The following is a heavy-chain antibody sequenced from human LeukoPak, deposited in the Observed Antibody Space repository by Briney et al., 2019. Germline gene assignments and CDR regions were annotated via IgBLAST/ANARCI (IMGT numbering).Heavy chain of an antibody. CDR2: ISWNSGSI. V-gene: IGHV3-9*01. D-gene: IGHD3-10*01. Sequence: TGGSLRLSCAASGFTFSNAWMSWVRQAPGKGLEWVSGISWNSGSIGYADSVKGRFTISRDNAKNSLYLQMNSLRAEDTALYYCAKDSDYYGGRAYFDYWGQGTLVTVSS. J-gene: IGHJ4*02. CDR1: GFTFSNAW. CDR3: AKDSDYYGGRAYFDY.